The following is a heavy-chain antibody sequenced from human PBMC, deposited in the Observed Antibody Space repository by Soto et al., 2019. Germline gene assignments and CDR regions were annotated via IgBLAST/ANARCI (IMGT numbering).Heavy chain of an antibody. CDR2: VFWNDDK. CDR1: GFSFGVSGVG. V-gene: IGHV2-5*01. Sequence: QITLKESGPTLVKPTQTLTLTCTFSGFSFGVSGVGVGWIRQPPGRALEWLGLVFWNDDKRYSPSLESRLTLTKDTSNNQVVDTVTNLDPGDTGTYYCARAYTYDFDHWGQGTLVTVSS. CDR3: ARAYTYDFDH. J-gene: IGHJ4*02. D-gene: IGHD2-21*01.